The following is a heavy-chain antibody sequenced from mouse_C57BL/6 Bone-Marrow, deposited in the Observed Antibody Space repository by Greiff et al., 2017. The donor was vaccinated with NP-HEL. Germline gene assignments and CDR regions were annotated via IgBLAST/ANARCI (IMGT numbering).Heavy chain of an antibody. CDR1: GFTFSSYT. Sequence: EVHLVESGGGLVKPGGSLKLSCAASGFTFSSYTMSWVRQTPEKRLEWVATISGGGGNTYYPDSVKGRFTISRDNAKNTLYLKMSSLRSEDTALYYCARQGSSGSLFDYWGQGTTLTVSS. V-gene: IGHV5-9*01. CDR2: ISGGGGNT. J-gene: IGHJ2*01. D-gene: IGHD3-2*02. CDR3: ARQGSSGSLFDY.